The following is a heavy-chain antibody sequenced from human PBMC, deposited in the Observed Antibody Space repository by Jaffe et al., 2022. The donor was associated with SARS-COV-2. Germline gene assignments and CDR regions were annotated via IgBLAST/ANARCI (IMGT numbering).Heavy chain of an antibody. V-gene: IGHV1-3*01. Sequence: QVQLLQSEAEVKKPGASVKVSCKASGYSFTSYPIHWVRQAPGQRLEWMGWLNADNGNTEYSQNFQGRITINRDASASTAYMELTSLRSEDTAVYYCARALHYFDLWGRGTLVTVSS. CDR1: GYSFTSYP. CDR2: LNADNGNT. CDR3: ARALHYFDL. J-gene: IGHJ2*01.